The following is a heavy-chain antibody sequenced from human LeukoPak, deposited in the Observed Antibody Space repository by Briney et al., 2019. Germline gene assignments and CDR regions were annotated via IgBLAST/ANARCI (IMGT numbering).Heavy chain of an antibody. V-gene: IGHV3-23*01. CDR2: ISGSGGST. Sequence: PGGSLRFSCAASGFTFSSYGMSWVRQAPGKGLEWVSAISGSGGSTYYADSVKGRFTISRDNSKNTLYLQMNSLRAEDTAVYYCAKDRGIISDYWGQGTLVTVSS. CDR1: GFTFSSYG. CDR3: AKDRGIISDY. D-gene: IGHD3-10*01. J-gene: IGHJ4*02.